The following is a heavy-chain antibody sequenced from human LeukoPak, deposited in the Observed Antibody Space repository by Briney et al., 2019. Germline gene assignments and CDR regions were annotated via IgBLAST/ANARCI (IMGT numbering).Heavy chain of an antibody. CDR1: GGSISSSSYY. D-gene: IGHD6-19*01. J-gene: IGHJ3*02. CDR3: ATPGMAVAYDAFDI. V-gene: IGHV4-39*01. Sequence: SETLSLTCTVSGGSISSSSYYWGWTRQPPGKGLEWIGSIYYSGSTYYNPSLKSRVTISVDTSKNQFSLKLSSVIAADTAVYYCATPGMAVAYDAFDIWGQGTMVTVSS. CDR2: IYYSGST.